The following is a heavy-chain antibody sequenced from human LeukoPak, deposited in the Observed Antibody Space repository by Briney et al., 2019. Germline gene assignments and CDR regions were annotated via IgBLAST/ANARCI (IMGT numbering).Heavy chain of an antibody. Sequence: GGSLRLSCAASGFTFSTYSMNWVRQAPGKGLEWVSFISSSSSYMSYADSVKGRFTISRDNAKNSLYLQMNSLRAEDTAVYYCASGVTIFGVVRFDYWGRGTPVTVSS. CDR3: ASGVTIFGVVRFDY. D-gene: IGHD3-3*01. CDR1: GFTFSTYS. J-gene: IGHJ4*02. V-gene: IGHV3-21*01. CDR2: ISSSSSYM.